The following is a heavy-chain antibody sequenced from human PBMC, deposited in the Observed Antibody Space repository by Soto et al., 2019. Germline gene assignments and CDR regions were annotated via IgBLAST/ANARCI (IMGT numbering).Heavy chain of an antibody. V-gene: IGHV3-21*01. D-gene: IGHD2-8*01. Sequence: PGGSLRLSCAASGFTVNTFNMNWVRQAPGKGLEWVSSISNYDNTAXADSVKGRFTVSRDNAKNSLFLQMNSLRAEDTAVYYCTLYDALVFDFWGQGALVTVSS. CDR2: ISNYDNT. CDR1: GFTVNTFN. J-gene: IGHJ4*02. CDR3: TLYDALVFDF.